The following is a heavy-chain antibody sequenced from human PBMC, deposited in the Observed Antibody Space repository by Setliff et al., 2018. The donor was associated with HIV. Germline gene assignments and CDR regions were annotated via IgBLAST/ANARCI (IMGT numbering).Heavy chain of an antibody. CDR2: INPSGGIT. J-gene: IGHJ3*02. V-gene: IGHV1-46*01. CDR3: AADLVGSYNFWGGYYQGPDAFDI. CDR1: GYTFTSYY. D-gene: IGHD3-3*01. Sequence: ASVKVSCKASGYTFTSYYMHWVRQAPGQGLEWMGIINPSGGITSYVRKFQGRVTITRDMSTSTAYMELSSLRSEDTAIYYCAADLVGSYNFWGGYYQGPDAFDIWGQGTMVTVSS.